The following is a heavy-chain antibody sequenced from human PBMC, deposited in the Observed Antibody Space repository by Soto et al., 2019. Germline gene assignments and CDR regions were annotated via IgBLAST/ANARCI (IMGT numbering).Heavy chain of an antibody. D-gene: IGHD3-3*01. V-gene: IGHV6-1*01. CDR3: ARESITIFGVVTILRYYGMDV. J-gene: IGHJ6*02. CDR1: GDSVSSNSAA. Sequence: SQTLSLTCAISGDSVSSNSAAWNWIRQSPSRGLEWLGRTYYRSKWYNDYAVSVKSRITINPDTSKNQFSLQLNSVTPEDTAVYYCARESITIFGVVTILRYYGMDVWGQGTTVTVSS. CDR2: TYYRSKWYN.